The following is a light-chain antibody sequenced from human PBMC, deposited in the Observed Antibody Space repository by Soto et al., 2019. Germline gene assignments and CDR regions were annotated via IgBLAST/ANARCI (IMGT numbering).Light chain of an antibody. CDR3: SSYTSTSTLVV. CDR1: SSDVGGYNY. J-gene: IGLJ2*01. V-gene: IGLV2-14*01. CDR2: DVS. Sequence: QSVLTQPASVSGSPGQSITISCTGTSSDVGGYNYVSWYQQHPGKAPKVMIYDVSNRPSGVSYRFSGSKSGNTASLTISGLQAEDEADYYCSSYTSTSTLVVFGGGTQLTVL.